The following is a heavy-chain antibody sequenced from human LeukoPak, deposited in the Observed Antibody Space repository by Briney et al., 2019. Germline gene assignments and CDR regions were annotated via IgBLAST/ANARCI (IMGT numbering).Heavy chain of an antibody. J-gene: IGHJ6*03. Sequence: GASVKVSCKASGGTFSSYAISWVRQAPGQGLEWMGGIIPIFGTANYAQKFQGRVTITTDESTSTAYMELSSLRSEDTAVYYCASYPHYSITRGGYYMDVWGKGTTVTVSS. CDR1: GGTFSSYA. D-gene: IGHD4-11*01. CDR3: ASYPHYSITRGGYYMDV. CDR2: IIPIFGTA. V-gene: IGHV1-69*05.